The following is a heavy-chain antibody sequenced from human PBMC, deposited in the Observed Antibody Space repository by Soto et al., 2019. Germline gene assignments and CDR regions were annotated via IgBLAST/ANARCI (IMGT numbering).Heavy chain of an antibody. CDR3: ARDGRWEYYYYGMDA. J-gene: IGHJ6*02. CDR2: TSAYKGNT. D-gene: IGHD1-26*01. Sequence: GASVKVSCKASGYTFTSYGISWVRQAPGQGLEWMGWTSAYKGNTNYNPALKSRVTISVDTSKSQFSLNLTSVTAADTAVYYCARDGRWEYYYYGMDAWGQGTTVTVSS. CDR1: GYTFTSYG. V-gene: IGHV1-18*01.